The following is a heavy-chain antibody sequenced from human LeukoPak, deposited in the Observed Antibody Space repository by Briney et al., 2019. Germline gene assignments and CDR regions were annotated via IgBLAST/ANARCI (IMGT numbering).Heavy chain of an antibody. V-gene: IGHV3-23*01. D-gene: IGHD3-9*01. CDR2: IGGSGGTT. J-gene: IGHJ4*02. Sequence: PGAPLRLSCAASGFTFSNYAMSWVRQAPGKGLEWVSAIGGSGGTTYYADSVKGRFTISRDNSKNTLYLQMRSLRAEDTAVYYCAKWGDYDVLTGYYDSDYWGQGTLVTVSS. CDR3: AKWGDYDVLTGYYDSDY. CDR1: GFTFSNYA.